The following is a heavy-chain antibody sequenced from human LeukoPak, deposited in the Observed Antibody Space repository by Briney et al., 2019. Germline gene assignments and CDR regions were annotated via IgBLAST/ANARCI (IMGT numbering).Heavy chain of an antibody. CDR1: GGPISGYY. CDR3: ARHRGPAGPDS. Sequence: PSETVSLTCTVSGGPISGYYWGWIRQPPGKGLEWIGSIYSSGNTNYNPSLKSRVTISVDTSKNQYSLQLSSVTAADTALYYCARHRGPAGPDSWGQGTLVTVSS. CDR2: IYSSGNT. V-gene: IGHV4-39*01. J-gene: IGHJ5*01. D-gene: IGHD3-10*01.